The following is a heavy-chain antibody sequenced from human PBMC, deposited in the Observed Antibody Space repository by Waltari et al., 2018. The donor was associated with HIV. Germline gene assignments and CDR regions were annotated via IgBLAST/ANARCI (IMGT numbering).Heavy chain of an antibody. D-gene: IGHD3-10*01. CDR2: ISSDGGNQ. CDR3: AKDAYGGHPKNWFDS. Sequence: QVQLVESGGGVVQPGKSLRLSCAASGFTFREYAMHWVRQAPGKGLEWVTVISSDGGNQYYADSVKGRFTISRDNSKKTLSIEMNSLKIEDTAMYYCAKDAYGGHPKNWFDSWGQGILVTVSS. V-gene: IGHV3-30*18. CDR1: GFTFREYA. J-gene: IGHJ5*01.